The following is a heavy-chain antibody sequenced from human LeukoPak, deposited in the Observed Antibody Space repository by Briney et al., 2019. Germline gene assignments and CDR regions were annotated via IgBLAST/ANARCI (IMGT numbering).Heavy chain of an antibody. D-gene: IGHD3-16*01. V-gene: IGHV1-8*01. J-gene: IGHJ6*02. CDR1: GYTFTSYD. CDR3: AKALGETYYYGMDV. CDR2: MNPNSGNT. Sequence: ASVKVSCKASGYTFTSYDINWVRQATGQGLEWMGWMNPNSGNTGYAQKFQGRVTMTRNTSISTAYMELSSLRSEDTAVYYCAKALGETYYYGMDVWGQGTTVTVSS.